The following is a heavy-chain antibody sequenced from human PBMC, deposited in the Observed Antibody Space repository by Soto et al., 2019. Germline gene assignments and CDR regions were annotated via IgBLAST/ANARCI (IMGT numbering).Heavy chain of an antibody. Sequence: QVQLVESGGGVVQPGRSLRLSCAASGFTYSNYGMHWVRQAPGKGLEWVAAIWHDGSQIYYADSGKGRFTVSRDNSKNTLYLQMNSLRVEDTAVYYCARGVELRLGRIAFDIWGQGTMVTVSS. CDR1: GFTYSNYG. D-gene: IGHD1-1*01. CDR3: ARGVELRLGRIAFDI. V-gene: IGHV3-33*01. CDR2: IWHDGSQI. J-gene: IGHJ3*02.